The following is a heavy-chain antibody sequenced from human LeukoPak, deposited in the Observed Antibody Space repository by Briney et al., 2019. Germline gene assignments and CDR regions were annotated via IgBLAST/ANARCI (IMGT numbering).Heavy chain of an antibody. CDR2: ISAYNGNT. V-gene: IGHV1-18*01. Sequence: GASVKVSCKASGYTFTSYAISWVRQAPGQGLEWMGWISAYNGNTNYAQKLQGRVTMTTDTSTSTAYMELRSLRSDDTTVYYCARNIVVVPAAKGDYYYYYMDVWGKGTTVTVSS. J-gene: IGHJ6*03. CDR3: ARNIVVVPAAKGDYYYYYMDV. D-gene: IGHD2-2*01. CDR1: GYTFTSYA.